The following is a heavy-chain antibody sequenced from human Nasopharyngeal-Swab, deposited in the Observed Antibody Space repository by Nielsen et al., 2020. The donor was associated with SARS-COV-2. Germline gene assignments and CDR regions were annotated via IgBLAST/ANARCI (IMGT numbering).Heavy chain of an antibody. CDR2: ISSSSSTI. V-gene: IGHV3-48*04. J-gene: IGHJ4*02. CDR3: AREGCTGGVCYYYFDY. D-gene: IGHD2-8*02. Sequence: ESLKISCAASGFTFSSYSMNWVRQAPGKGLEWVSYISSSSSTIYYADSVKGRFTISRDNAKNSLYLQMNSLRAEDTAVYYCAREGCTGGVCYYYFDYWGQGTLVTVSS. CDR1: GFTFSSYS.